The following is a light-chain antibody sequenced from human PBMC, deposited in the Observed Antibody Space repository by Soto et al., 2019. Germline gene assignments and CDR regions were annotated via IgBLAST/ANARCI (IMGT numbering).Light chain of an antibody. CDR1: SSDVGGYKY. J-gene: IGLJ1*01. V-gene: IGLV2-14*01. CDR3: SSKTTSSTLVV. CDR2: EVS. Sequence: QSALTQPASVSGSPGQSITISCTGTSSDVGGYKYVSWYQQHPGKAPKLMIFEVSNRPSGVSNRFSGSKSGNTASLTISGLQAEDEADYYCSSKTTSSTLVVFGSGTKLTVL.